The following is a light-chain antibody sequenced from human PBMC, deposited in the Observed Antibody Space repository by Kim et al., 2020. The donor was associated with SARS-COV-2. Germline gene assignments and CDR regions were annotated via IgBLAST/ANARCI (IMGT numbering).Light chain of an antibody. V-gene: IGLV3-1*01. CDR2: QDS. J-gene: IGLJ2*01. CDR1: KVGDKY. Sequence: VSPGQTARITCSGDKVGDKYACWYQQKPGQSPVLVIYQDSKRPSGIPERFSGSNSGNTATLTISGTQAMDEADYYCQAWDSSTAGVFGGGTQLTVL. CDR3: QAWDSSTAGV.